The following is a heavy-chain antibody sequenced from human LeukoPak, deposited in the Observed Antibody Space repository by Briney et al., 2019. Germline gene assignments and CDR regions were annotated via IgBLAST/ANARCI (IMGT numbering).Heavy chain of an antibody. V-gene: IGHV4-59*01. J-gene: IGHJ4*02. CDR2: IYYIGST. D-gene: IGHD6-19*01. CDR3: ARSERYSSGWYFNFDY. CDR1: GGSISGYY. Sequence: SATLSLTCTVSGGSISGYYWSWIRQRPGKGLEWICYIYYIGSTNYHPSLKSRVTISIDTSKTQFSLNMSSVTAADTAVYYCARSERYSSGWYFNFDYWGQGTLVTVS.